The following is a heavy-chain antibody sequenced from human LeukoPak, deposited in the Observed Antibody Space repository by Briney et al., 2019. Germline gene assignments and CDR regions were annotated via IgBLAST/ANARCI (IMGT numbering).Heavy chain of an antibody. CDR1: GFTFDVYR. V-gene: IGHV3-9*01. CDR2: INWNSVTI. D-gene: IGHD6-25*01. J-gene: IGHJ3*02. CDR3: AKDTSGSHDAFDI. Sequence: GGSLRLSCVASGFTFDVYRMHWVPEGPGGGVGWVLGINWNSVTIGCADSVRGRFTVSRYNAKNSLYRQMNNQRPEDTALYYCAKDTSGSHDAFDIWGQGTMVTVSS.